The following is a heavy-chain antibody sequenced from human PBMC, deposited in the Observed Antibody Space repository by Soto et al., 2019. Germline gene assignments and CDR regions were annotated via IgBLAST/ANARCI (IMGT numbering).Heavy chain of an antibody. V-gene: IGHV3-33*01. CDR2: IPNDGSYQ. J-gene: IGHJ4*02. Sequence: QVQLVESGGGVVQPGRSLRLSCAASGFTFSNHGMHWVRQAPGKGLEWVAVIPNDGSYQYYADSVKGRFTISRDNSKNMLYLQMNSPRAEDTAVYYCVRDDDYDDNVLDYWGQGILVTVSS. D-gene: IGHD4-17*01. CDR1: GFTFSNHG. CDR3: VRDDDYDDNVLDY.